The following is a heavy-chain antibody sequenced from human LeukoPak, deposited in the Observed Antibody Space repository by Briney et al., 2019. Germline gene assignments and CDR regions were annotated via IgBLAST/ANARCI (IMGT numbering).Heavy chain of an antibody. D-gene: IGHD3-22*01. J-gene: IGHJ4*02. Sequence: GGALLLSCAASEVIISSNYMTWVRRAPGRGVEWVSLINSSGDTKYADSVKGRFTISRDNSKHTLYLQMSSLRTEDTAVYYCARRNHYDSKEIDYWGQGPLVTVSS. CDR3: ARRNHYDSKEIDY. CDR2: INSSGDT. V-gene: IGHV3-66*04. CDR1: EVIISSNY.